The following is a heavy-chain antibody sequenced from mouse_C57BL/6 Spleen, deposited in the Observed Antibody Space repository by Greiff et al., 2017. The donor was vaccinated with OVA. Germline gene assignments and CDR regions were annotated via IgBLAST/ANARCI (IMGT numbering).Heavy chain of an antibody. CDR3: ARRMRGDYAMDY. J-gene: IGHJ4*01. CDR1: GFTFSDYY. V-gene: IGHV5-12*01. CDR2: ISNGGGST. Sequence: QVESGGGLVPPGGSLKLSCAASGFTFSDYYMYWVRQPPATRLEWVAYISNGGGSTYYSDTVKGRFTISRATAKNTLYRQMSGLKSENTAMYYCARRMRGDYAMDYWGQGTSVTVSS.